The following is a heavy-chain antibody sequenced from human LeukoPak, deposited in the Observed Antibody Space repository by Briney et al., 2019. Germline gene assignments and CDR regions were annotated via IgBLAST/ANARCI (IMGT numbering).Heavy chain of an antibody. J-gene: IGHJ6*02. Sequence: SETLSLTCAVYGGSFNGYYWSWIRQPPGKGLEWIGEINHSGSTNYNPSLKSRVTISVDTSKNQFSLKLSSVTAADTAVYYCARGRKWLLSYGMDVWGQGTTVTVSS. V-gene: IGHV4-34*01. CDR2: INHSGST. CDR1: GGSFNGYY. D-gene: IGHD3-3*01. CDR3: ARGRKWLLSYGMDV.